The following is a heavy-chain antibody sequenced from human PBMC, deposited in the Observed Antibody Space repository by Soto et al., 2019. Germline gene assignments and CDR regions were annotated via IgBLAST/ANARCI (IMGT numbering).Heavy chain of an antibody. CDR2: FYYSGST. Sequence: PSETLSLTCTVSGGSISSGDYYWGRIRQPSGKGLECIGYFYYSGSTYYNPSLKSRVTISVDTSKNQFSLKLSSVAAADTAVYYCARASYDSSGALDYWGQGTLVTVSS. CDR1: GGSISSGDYY. J-gene: IGHJ4*02. V-gene: IGHV4-30-4*01. D-gene: IGHD3-22*01. CDR3: ARASYDSSGALDY.